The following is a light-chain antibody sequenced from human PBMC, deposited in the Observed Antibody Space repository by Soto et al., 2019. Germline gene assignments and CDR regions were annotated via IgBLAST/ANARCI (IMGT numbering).Light chain of an antibody. CDR1: QSIGGN. Sequence: EVVLAQSPATLSVSPGERATLSCRASQSIGGNLAWYQQKPGQAPRLLIYDASTRATGIPARFSGSGSGTEFTLTISSLQSEDLVVYYCQQYNNWPPGAFGQGTKLEIK. CDR3: QQYNNWPPGA. J-gene: IGKJ2*01. V-gene: IGKV3-15*01. CDR2: DAS.